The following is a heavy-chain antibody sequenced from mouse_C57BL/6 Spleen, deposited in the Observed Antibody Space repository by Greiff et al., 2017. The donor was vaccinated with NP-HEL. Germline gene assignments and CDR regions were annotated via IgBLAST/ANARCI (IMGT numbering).Heavy chain of an antibody. CDR3: AGERDDSNFDY. D-gene: IGHD2-5*01. V-gene: IGHV5-4*01. CDR2: ISDGGSYT. CDR1: GFTFSSYA. J-gene: IGHJ2*01. Sequence: DVQLVESGGGLVKPGGSLKLSCAASGFTFSSYAMSWVRQTPEKRLEWVATISDGGSYTYYPDNVKGRFTISRDNAKNNLDLQMSHLKSEDTAMYYCAGERDDSNFDYWGQGTTLTVSS.